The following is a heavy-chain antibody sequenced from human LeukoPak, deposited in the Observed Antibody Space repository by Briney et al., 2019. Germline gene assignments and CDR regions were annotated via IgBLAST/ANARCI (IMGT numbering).Heavy chain of an antibody. CDR3: ARDIVVKPDDRMDY. CDR1: GLTFSSYG. J-gene: IGHJ4*02. V-gene: IGHV3-30*03. D-gene: IGHD2-15*01. CDR2: ISYDGSNK. Sequence: GGSLRLSCAASGLTFSSYGMHWVRQAPGKGLEWVAVISYDGSNKYYADSVKGRFTISRDNSKNTLYLQMNSLRAEDTAVYYCARDIVVKPDDRMDYWGQGTLVTVSS.